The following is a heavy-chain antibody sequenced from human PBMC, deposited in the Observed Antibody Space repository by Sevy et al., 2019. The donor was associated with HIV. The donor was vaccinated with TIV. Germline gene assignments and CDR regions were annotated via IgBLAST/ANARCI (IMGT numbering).Heavy chain of an antibody. CDR3: ARDDGNYYFHY. V-gene: IGHV3-7*01. CDR1: GFTFSKYW. J-gene: IGHJ4*02. D-gene: IGHD1-7*01. CDR2: IKQGAGKK. Sequence: GGSLRLSCAASGFTFSKYWMGWVRQAPGKGLEWVANIKQGAGKKYYVDSVKGRFTISRDNAKNSLFLQMNSLRAEDTSVYFCARDDGNYYFHYWGQGTLVTVSS.